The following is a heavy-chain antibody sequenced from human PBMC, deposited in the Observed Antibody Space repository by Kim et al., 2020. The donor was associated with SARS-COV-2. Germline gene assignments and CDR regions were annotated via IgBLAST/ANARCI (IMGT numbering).Heavy chain of an antibody. J-gene: IGHJ4*02. CDR2: MNPKSGDT. V-gene: IGHV1-2*02. Sequence: ASVKVSCKASGYTFTDYYMHWVRQAPGHGLECMGWMNPKSGDTKYAQHFQGRVTMTRDTSIKTAYMERGRLTSDDTAVYYCASGGPTVAGSAIDHLGQGT. D-gene: IGHD6-19*01. CDR3: ASGGPTVAGSAIDH. CDR1: GYTFTDYY.